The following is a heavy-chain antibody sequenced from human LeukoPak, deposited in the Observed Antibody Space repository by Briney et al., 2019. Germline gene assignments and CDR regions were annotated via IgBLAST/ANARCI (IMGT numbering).Heavy chain of an antibody. V-gene: IGHV4-59*01. D-gene: IGHD3-10*01. Sequence: SETLSLTCTVSGGSISSYYWSWIRQPPGKGLEWIGYIYYSGSTNYNPSLKSRVTISVDTSKNQFSLKLSSVTAADTAVYYCARAVLLWFGESPYYFDYWGQGTQVTVSS. J-gene: IGHJ4*02. CDR1: GGSISSYY. CDR3: ARAVLLWFGESPYYFDY. CDR2: IYYSGST.